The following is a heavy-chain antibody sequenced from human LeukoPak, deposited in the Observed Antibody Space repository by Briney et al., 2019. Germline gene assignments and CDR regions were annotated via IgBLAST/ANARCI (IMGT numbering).Heavy chain of an antibody. CDR3: ARHSAAAILPFDY. Sequence: SETLSLTCTVSGGSISSYYWGWIRQPPGKGLEWIGSIYYSGSTYYNPSLKSRVTISVDTSKNQFSLKLSSVTAADTAVYYCARHSAAAILPFDYWGQGTLVTVSS. D-gene: IGHD2-2*01. CDR2: IYYSGST. J-gene: IGHJ4*02. V-gene: IGHV4-39*01. CDR1: GGSISSYY.